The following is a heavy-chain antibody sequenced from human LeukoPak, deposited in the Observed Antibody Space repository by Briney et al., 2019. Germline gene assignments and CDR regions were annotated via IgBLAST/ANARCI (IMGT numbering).Heavy chain of an antibody. CDR1: GGTFSSYA. Sequence: ASVKVSCKASGGTFSSYAISWVRQAPGQGLEWMGRISAYNCNTNYAQKLQGRGTMTTDTSTSTAYMELRSLRSDDTAVYYCARDGIAAPNNWFDPWGQGTLVTVSS. J-gene: IGHJ5*02. D-gene: IGHD6-6*01. CDR3: ARDGIAAPNNWFDP. V-gene: IGHV1-18*01. CDR2: ISAYNCNT.